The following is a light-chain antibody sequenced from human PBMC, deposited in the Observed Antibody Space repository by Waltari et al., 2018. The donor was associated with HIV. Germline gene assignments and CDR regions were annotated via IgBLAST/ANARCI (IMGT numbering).Light chain of an antibody. V-gene: IGKV3-20*01. Sequence: EIVLTQSPVTLSLSPGERATLACRASQSVSSNYLAWYQQETGQAPRLLIDAASSRATGIPDRFSGSGSGTDFTLTISRLEPEDFAVYYCQQYGSSPYTFGQGTNLEIK. CDR2: AAS. CDR3: QQYGSSPYT. J-gene: IGKJ2*01. CDR1: QSVSSNY.